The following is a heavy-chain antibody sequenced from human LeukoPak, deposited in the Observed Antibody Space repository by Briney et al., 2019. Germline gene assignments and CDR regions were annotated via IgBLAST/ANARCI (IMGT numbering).Heavy chain of an antibody. Sequence: GESLKISCKGSGSNFTTYWIGWVRQMPGKGLEWMGIIYPGDSDTRYSPSFQGQVTISADKSITTAYLQWSTLKASDTAMYYCARGHYFDYWGQGTLVTVSS. CDR1: GSNFTTYW. J-gene: IGHJ4*02. CDR3: ARGHYFDY. CDR2: IYPGDSDT. V-gene: IGHV5-51*01.